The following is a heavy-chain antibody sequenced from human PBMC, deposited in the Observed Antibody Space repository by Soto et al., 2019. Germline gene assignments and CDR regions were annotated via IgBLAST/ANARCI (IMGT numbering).Heavy chain of an antibody. J-gene: IGHJ4*02. CDR2: IKAYSGNT. V-gene: IGHV1-18*01. CDR3: AIADYGDDDY. D-gene: IGHD4-17*01. Sequence: QLQLVQSGAEAKKPGASVKVSCKDSGYTFPTSTISWVRQAPGQGLEWMGWIKAYSGNTNYAQKLQGRAPMTTDTSTNTAYLELRSLTTDDTAIYYCAIADYGDDDYWGQGTLVTVSS. CDR1: GYTFPTST.